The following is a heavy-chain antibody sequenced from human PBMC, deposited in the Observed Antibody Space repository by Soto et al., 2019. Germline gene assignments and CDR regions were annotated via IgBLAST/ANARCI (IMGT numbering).Heavy chain of an antibody. Sequence: PSQTLSLTCVISGDGVSCNRAAWNWFRQSPSRGLEWLGRTYYRSRWNYDYAVSVKSRVTINPDTSKNQFSLQLNSVTPEDTAVYYCARMKGGPRPPDFDYWGQGTLVTVSS. V-gene: IGHV6-1*01. CDR3: ARMKGGPRPPDFDY. CDR2: TYYRSRWNY. D-gene: IGHD2-15*01. J-gene: IGHJ4*02. CDR1: GDGVSCNRAA.